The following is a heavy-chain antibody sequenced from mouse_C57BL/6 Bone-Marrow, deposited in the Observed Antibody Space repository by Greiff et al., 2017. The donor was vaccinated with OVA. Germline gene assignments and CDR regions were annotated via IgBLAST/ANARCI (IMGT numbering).Heavy chain of an antibody. V-gene: IGHV5-4*01. CDR1: GFTFSSYA. J-gene: IGHJ2*01. CDR2: ISDGGSYT. CDR3: ARDPYGSPCFDY. D-gene: IGHD1-1*01. Sequence: EVQLVESGGGLVKPGGSLKLSCAASGFTFSSYAMSWVRQTPEKRLEWVATISDGGSYTYYPDNVKGRFTIARDNAKNNLYLQMSQLKSEYTAMYYCARDPYGSPCFDYWGQGTTLTVSS.